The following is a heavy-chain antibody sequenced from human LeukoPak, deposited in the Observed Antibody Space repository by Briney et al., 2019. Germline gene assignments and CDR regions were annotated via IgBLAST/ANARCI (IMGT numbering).Heavy chain of an antibody. J-gene: IGHJ4*02. CDR2: IKQDGSEK. D-gene: IGHD6-19*01. CDR3: AKGDGIAVAGVDY. CDR1: GFTFSSYW. V-gene: IGHV3-7*03. Sequence: GGSLRLSCAASGFTFSSYWMSWVRQAPGKGLEWVANIKQDGSEKYYVDSVKGRFTISRDNAKNSLYLQMNSLRAEDTALYYCAKGDGIAVAGVDYWGQGTLVTVSS.